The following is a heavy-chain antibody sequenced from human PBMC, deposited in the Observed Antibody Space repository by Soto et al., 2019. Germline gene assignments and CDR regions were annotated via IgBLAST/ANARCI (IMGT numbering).Heavy chain of an antibody. CDR1: GYTFTSYA. V-gene: IGHV1-3*01. J-gene: IGHJ4*02. D-gene: IGHD3-3*01. CDR3: ARRSPFDDFWSGSRFPLPFDY. CDR2: INAGNGNT. Sequence: ASVKVSCKASGYTFTSYAMHWVRQAPGQRLEWMGWINAGNGNTKYSQKFQGRVTITRDTSASTAYMELSSLRSEDTAVYYCARRSPFDDFWSGSRFPLPFDYWGQGIVVTVSS.